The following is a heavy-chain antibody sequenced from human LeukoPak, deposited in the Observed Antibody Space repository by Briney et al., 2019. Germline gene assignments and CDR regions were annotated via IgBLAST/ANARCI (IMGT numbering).Heavy chain of an antibody. CDR1: GFTFSSYG. V-gene: IGHV3-30*18. CDR3: AKVYLGYYDSPFDAFNI. Sequence: GGSLRLSCAASGFTFSSYGMHWVRQAPGKGLEWVAVISYDGSNKYYADSVKGRFTISRDNSKNTLYLQMNSLRAEDTAVYYCAKVYLGYYDSPFDAFNIWGQGTMVTVSS. CDR2: ISYDGSNK. J-gene: IGHJ3*02. D-gene: IGHD3-22*01.